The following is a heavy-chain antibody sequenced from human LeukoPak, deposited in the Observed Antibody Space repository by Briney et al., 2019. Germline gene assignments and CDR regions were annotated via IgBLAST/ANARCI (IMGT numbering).Heavy chain of an antibody. Sequence: KPSETLSLTCTVSGDSISSTNYWGWIRPPPGKGLEWIGTIYYSGKTYYNTSLKSRVTISVDTSKNQFSLSLSSVAAADTAVYYCARSGFGTTNIYSYFDYWGQGTLVTVSS. D-gene: IGHD1-7*01. CDR1: GDSISSTNY. V-gene: IGHV4-39*07. CDR2: IYYSGKT. CDR3: ARSGFGTTNIYSYFDY. J-gene: IGHJ4*02.